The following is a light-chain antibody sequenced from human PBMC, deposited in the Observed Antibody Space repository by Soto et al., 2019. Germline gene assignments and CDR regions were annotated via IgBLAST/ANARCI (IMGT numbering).Light chain of an antibody. CDR3: QQYGSSPTWT. Sequence: EIVLTPSPSTLSLSPGERATLSCRAIQSVSSNYLAWYQQKPGQAPRLLIYGASTRATGIPDRFSGSGSGTDFTLTISSLEFGDSAVYYCQQYGSSPTWTFGQGTKVDIK. V-gene: IGKV3-20*01. CDR2: GAS. CDR1: QSVSSNY. J-gene: IGKJ1*01.